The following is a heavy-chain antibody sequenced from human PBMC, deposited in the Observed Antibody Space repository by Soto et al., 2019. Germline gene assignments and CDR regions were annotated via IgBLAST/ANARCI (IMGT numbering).Heavy chain of an antibody. V-gene: IGHV1-46*03. CDR3: ARDYFGRTGTRGMDV. CDR1: GYTFTSYY. J-gene: IGHJ6*02. D-gene: IGHD1-1*01. CDR2: INPSGGST. Sequence: QVQLVQSGAEVKKPGASVKVSCKASGYTFTSYYMHWVRQAPGQGLEWMGIINPSGGSTSYAQRFQGRVTMTRDTSTSTVYMELSSLRSEDTAVYYCARDYFGRTGTRGMDVWGQGTTVTVSS.